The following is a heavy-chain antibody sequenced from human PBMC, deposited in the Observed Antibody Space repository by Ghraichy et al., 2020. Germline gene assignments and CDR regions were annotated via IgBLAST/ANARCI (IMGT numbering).Heavy chain of an antibody. V-gene: IGHV1-3*01. CDR3: ARAIAVPGTFWFDP. J-gene: IGHJ5*02. D-gene: IGHD6-19*01. Sequence: ASVKVSCKASGYSFTRNAPHWVRQAPGQRPEWMGWINAGNGHTQVSDNFQGRVSITRDTSATTVYMELTGLRSEDAGVYFCARAIAVPGTFWFDPWGQGTQVTVSS. CDR2: INAGNGHT. CDR1: GYSFTRNA.